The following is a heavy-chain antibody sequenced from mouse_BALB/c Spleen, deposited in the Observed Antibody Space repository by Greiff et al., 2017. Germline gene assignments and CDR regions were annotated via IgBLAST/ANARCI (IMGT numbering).Heavy chain of an antibody. D-gene: IGHD4-1*01. CDR1: GFTFSSYA. Sequence: EVKVVESGGGLVKPGGSLKLSCAASGFTFSSYAMSWVRQSPEKRLEWVAEISSGGSYTYYPDTVTGRFTISRDNAKNTLYLEMSSLRSEDTAMYYCARAPLTGLFAYWGQGTLVTVSA. V-gene: IGHV5-9-4*01. J-gene: IGHJ3*01. CDR3: ARAPLTGLFAY. CDR2: ISSGGSYT.